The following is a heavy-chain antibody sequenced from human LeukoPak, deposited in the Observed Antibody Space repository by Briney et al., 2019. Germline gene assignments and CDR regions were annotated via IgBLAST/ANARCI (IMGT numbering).Heavy chain of an antibody. CDR3: AKAYSGYDYKLDY. J-gene: IGHJ4*02. CDR1: GFTLSSYA. Sequence: PGGSLRLSCAASGFTLSSYAMSWVRQAPGKGLEWVSAISGSGGSTYYADSVKGRFTISRDNSKNTLYLQMNSLRAEDAAVYYCAKAYSGYDYKLDYWGQGTLVTVSS. CDR2: ISGSGGST. V-gene: IGHV3-23*01. D-gene: IGHD5-12*01.